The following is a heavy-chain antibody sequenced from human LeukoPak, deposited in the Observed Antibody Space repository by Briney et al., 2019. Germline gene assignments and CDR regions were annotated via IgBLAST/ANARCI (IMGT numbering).Heavy chain of an antibody. CDR1: GGSISSSNW. CDR2: IYHSGST. CDR3: AREGYCSSTSCYAEWGEYFQH. Sequence: SETLSLTCAVSGGSISSSNWWSWVRQPPGKGLEWIGEIYHSGSTNYNPSLKSRVTISVDKSKNQFSLKLSSVTAADTAVYYCAREGYCSSTSCYAEWGEYFQHWGQGTLVTVSS. J-gene: IGHJ1*01. D-gene: IGHD2-2*01. V-gene: IGHV4-4*02.